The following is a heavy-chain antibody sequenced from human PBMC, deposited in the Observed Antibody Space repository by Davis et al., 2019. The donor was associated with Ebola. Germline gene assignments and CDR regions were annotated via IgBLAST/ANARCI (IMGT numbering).Heavy chain of an antibody. CDR2: INHSGST. Sequence: PSETLSLTCAVYGGSFSGYYWSWIRQPPGKGLERIGEINHSGSTNYNPSLKSRVTISVDTSKNQFSLKLSSVTAADTAVYYCARELDSSSRMSGYWGQGTLVTVSS. V-gene: IGHV4-34*01. J-gene: IGHJ4*02. D-gene: IGHD6-13*01. CDR3: ARELDSSSRMSGY. CDR1: GGSFSGYY.